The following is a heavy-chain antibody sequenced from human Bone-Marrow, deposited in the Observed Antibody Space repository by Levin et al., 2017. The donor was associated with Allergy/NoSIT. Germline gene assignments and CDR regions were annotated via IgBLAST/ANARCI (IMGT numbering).Heavy chain of an antibody. D-gene: IGHD3-10*01. CDR3: ARDGDLLLWFREPYYFDY. Sequence: GGSLRLSCAASGFTFSSYGMHWVRQAPGKGLEWVAVIWYDGSNKYYADSVKGRFTISRDNSKNTLYLQMNSLRAEDTAVYYCARDGDLLLWFREPYYFDYWGQGTLVTVSS. J-gene: IGHJ4*02. V-gene: IGHV3-33*01. CDR1: GFTFSSYG. CDR2: IWYDGSNK.